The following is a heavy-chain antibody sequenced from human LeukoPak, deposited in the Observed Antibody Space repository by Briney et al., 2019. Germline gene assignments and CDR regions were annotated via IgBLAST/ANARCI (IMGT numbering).Heavy chain of an antibody. CDR2: ISGSGGST. CDR1: GFTFSSYG. V-gene: IGHV3-23*01. J-gene: IGHJ4*02. CDR3: ARPRRVGYYDSSGYYLDY. D-gene: IGHD3-22*01. Sequence: GGTLRLSCAASGFTFSSYGMSWVRQAPGQGLEWVSAISGSGGSTYYADSVKGRFTISRDNSKNTLYLQMNSLRAEDTAVYYCARPRRVGYYDSSGYYLDYWGQGTLVTVSS.